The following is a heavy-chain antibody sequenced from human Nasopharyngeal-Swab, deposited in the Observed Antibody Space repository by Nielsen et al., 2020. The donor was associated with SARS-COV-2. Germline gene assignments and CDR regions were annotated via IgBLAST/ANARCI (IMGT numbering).Heavy chain of an antibody. Sequence: GGSLRLSCATSGFTLSPYTMTWVRQAPGKGLQWISYISSGNSVQYADSVRGRFTISRDNAKNSLYLQMNSLTAEDTAVYYCARERGGGYGDYWGQGTLVTVSS. CDR1: GFTLSPYT. CDR3: ARERGGGYGDY. V-gene: IGHV3-48*04. CDR2: ISSGNSV. D-gene: IGHD5-12*01. J-gene: IGHJ4*02.